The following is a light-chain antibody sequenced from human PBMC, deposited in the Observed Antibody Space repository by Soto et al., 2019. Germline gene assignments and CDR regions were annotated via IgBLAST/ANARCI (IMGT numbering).Light chain of an antibody. CDR1: SGYSTYA. V-gene: IGLV4-69*01. CDR2: INYDGTH. Sequence: QTVVTQSPSASASLGASVKLTCTLSSGYSTYAIAWHQQQSEKGPRFLMKINYDGTHSKGAGFYDSFSGSSSGAERHLTISSLQSDDEADYYCQSLGTGIQVCGGGTKVTVL. CDR3: QSLGTGIQV. J-gene: IGLJ3*02.